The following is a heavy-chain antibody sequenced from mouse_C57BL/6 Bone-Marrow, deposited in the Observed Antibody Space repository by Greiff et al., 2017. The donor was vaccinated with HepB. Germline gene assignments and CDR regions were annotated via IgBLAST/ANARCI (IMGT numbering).Heavy chain of an antibody. V-gene: IGHV5-4*03. J-gene: IGHJ1*03. Sequence: EVKLVESGGGLVKPGGSLKLSCAAYGFTFSSYAMSWVRQTPEKRLEWVATISDGGSYTYYPDNVKGRFTISRDNAKNNLYLQMSHLKSEDTAMYYCASGSSFWYFDVWGTGTTVTVSS. CDR3: ASGSSFWYFDV. CDR1: GFTFSSYA. CDR2: ISDGGSYT. D-gene: IGHD1-1*01.